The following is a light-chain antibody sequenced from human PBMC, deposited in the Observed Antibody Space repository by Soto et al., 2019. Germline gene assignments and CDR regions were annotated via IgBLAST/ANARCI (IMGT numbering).Light chain of an antibody. CDR2: GAS. V-gene: IGKV3-20*01. CDR1: QSVISSY. CDR3: QLSAILPLS. J-gene: IGKJ4*01. Sequence: DIVLTKYPETLPLSPGERSTLSCMASQSVISSYLAWYQQRPGQPPNLLIFGASHRAPDIPDRFSGSGSGTDFTLTISRLEPEDFTLYYCQLSAILPLSFAGGGIVDI.